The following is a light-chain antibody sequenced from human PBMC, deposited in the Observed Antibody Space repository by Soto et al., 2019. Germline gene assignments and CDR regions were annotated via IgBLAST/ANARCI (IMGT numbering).Light chain of an antibody. J-gene: IGKJ1*01. V-gene: IGKV1-39*01. CDR3: QQSDSTPRT. CDR2: AAS. Sequence: DIHMTQSPSSLSASVGDRVTITCRASPSLSSYFYWYQRKPGKAPKLLIYAASRLQSGVPSRFSGSRSDTDFTHTISGLQREELAKYDCQQSDSTPRTSGQGNKGDIK. CDR1: PSLSSY.